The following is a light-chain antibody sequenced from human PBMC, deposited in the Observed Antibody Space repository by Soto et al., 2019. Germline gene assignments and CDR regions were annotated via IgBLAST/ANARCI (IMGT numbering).Light chain of an antibody. CDR1: SSDVGGYNY. Sequence: QSVLTQPGSVSGSPGQSITIYCTGTSSDVGGYNYVSWYQQHPGKAPKLMIYEVSNRPSGVSNRFSGSKSGNTASLTISGLQAEDEADYYCSSYTSSSTLYVFGTGTKVTVL. V-gene: IGLV2-14*01. J-gene: IGLJ1*01. CDR3: SSYTSSSTLYV. CDR2: EVS.